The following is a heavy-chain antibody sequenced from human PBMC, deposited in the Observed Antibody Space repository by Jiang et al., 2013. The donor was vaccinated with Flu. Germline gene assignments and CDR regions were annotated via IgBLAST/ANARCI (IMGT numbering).Heavy chain of an antibody. CDR2: IYYSGST. J-gene: IGHJ4*02. D-gene: IGHD2-2*01. CDR1: GGSISSSSYY. V-gene: IGHV4-39*01. CDR3: AKTSHCSSTSCYRYYFDY. Sequence: TLSLTCTVSGGSISSSSYYWGWIRQPPGKGLEWIGSIYYSGSTYYNPSLKSRVSISVDTSKNQFSLKLSSVTAADTAVYYCAKTSHCSSTSCYRYYFDYWGQGTLVTVSS.